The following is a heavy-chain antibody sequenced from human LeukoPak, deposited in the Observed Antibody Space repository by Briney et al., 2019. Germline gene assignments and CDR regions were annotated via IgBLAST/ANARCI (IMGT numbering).Heavy chain of an antibody. J-gene: IGHJ4*02. CDR2: ISGDGTST. CDR1: GFTFDDYA. CDR3: AKDIAVSGTGGYFDY. V-gene: IGHV3-43*02. Sequence: GGSLRLSCAASGFTFDDYAMHWVRQAPGKGLEWVSLISGDGTSTYYTDSVKGRFTISRDNSKNSLYLQMNSLRTEDTALYYCAKDIAVSGTGGYFDYWRQGTLVTVSS. D-gene: IGHD6-19*01.